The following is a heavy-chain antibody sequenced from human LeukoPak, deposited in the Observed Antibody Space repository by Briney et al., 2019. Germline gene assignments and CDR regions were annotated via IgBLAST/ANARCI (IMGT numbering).Heavy chain of an antibody. CDR2: IDPNSGGT. Sequence: ASVKVSCTASGYTFIKYYIHWVRQAPGQGLEWRGWIDPNSGGTNSAQKFEGRVTMTRDTSIGTAFMELTRLRSDDTARSYCATALLEHNNWYGGGFYFDYWGQGALVTVSS. D-gene: IGHD1-1*01. CDR3: ATALLEHNNWYGGGFYFDY. CDR1: GYTFIKYY. V-gene: IGHV1-2*02. J-gene: IGHJ4*02.